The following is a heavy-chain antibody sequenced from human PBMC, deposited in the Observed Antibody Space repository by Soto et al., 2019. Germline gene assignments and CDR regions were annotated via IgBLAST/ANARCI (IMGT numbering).Heavy chain of an antibody. CDR1: GGIFSTYA. J-gene: IGHJ4*02. CDR2: IIPIFGTP. V-gene: IGHV1-69*01. Sequence: QVQLVQSGAEVKKPGSSVKVSCKASGGIFSTYAISWLRQAPGQGLEWMGGIIPIFGTPNYAQRFQGRVTITEDESTTPSYMELSRLKSEDTAVYYCARDRDDYGSGNYYNRIDFWGQGTLVTVSS. D-gene: IGHD3-10*01. CDR3: ARDRDDYGSGNYYNRIDF.